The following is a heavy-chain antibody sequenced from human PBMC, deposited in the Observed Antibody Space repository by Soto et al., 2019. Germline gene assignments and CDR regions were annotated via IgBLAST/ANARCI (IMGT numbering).Heavy chain of an antibody. CDR1: GGSISSSSYY. D-gene: IGHD6-13*01. J-gene: IGHJ6*02. CDR2: IYYSGST. CDR3: ATGAAANSYYYYYGMDV. V-gene: IGHV4-39*01. Sequence: SETLSLTCTVSGGSISSSSYYWGWIRQPPGKGLEWIGSIYYSGSTYFNPSLKSRVTISVDTSKNQFSLKLSSVTAADTAVYYCATGAAANSYYYYYGMDVWGQGTTVTVSS.